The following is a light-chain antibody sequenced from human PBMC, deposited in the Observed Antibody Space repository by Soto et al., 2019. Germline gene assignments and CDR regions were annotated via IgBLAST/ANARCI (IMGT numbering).Light chain of an antibody. Sequence: SVLTQPASVSGSPGQSIAISCTGTSRDVGGYNYVSWCQQHPGKAPKLMVYDVSNRPSGVSNRFSGSKSGNTASLTISGLQAEDEADYYCSSYTSSSTYVFGTGTKVTVL. J-gene: IGLJ1*01. V-gene: IGLV2-14*01. CDR1: SRDVGGYNY. CDR2: DVS. CDR3: SSYTSSSTYV.